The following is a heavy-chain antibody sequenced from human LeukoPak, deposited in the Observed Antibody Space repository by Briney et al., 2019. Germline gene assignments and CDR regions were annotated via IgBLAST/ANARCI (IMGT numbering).Heavy chain of an antibody. CDR2: ISYDGSNK. Sequence: PGGSLRLSCAASGFTFSSYAMHWVRQAPGKGLEWVAVISYDGSNKYYADSVKGRFTISRDNSKNTPYLQMNSLRAEDTAVYYCARERRAAGAFDIWGQGTMVTVSS. D-gene: IGHD6-13*01. J-gene: IGHJ3*02. V-gene: IGHV3-30-3*01. CDR1: GFTFSSYA. CDR3: ARERRAAGAFDI.